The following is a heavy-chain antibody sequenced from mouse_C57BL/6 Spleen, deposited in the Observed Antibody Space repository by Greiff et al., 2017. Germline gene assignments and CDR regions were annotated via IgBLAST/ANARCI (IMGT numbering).Heavy chain of an antibody. CDR2: INPGSGGT. V-gene: IGHV1-54*01. CDR1: GYAFTNYL. D-gene: IGHD1-1*01. Sequence: QVQLQQSGAELVRPGTSVKVSCKASGYAFTNYLIEWVKQRPGQGLEWIGVINPGSGGTNYNEKFKGKATLTADKSSSTAYMQLSSLTSEDSAVYFCAREYGSSYKFAYWGQGTLVTVSA. CDR3: AREYGSSYKFAY. J-gene: IGHJ3*01.